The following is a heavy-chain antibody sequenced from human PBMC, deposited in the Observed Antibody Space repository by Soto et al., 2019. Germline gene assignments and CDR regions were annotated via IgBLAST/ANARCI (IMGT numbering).Heavy chain of an antibody. CDR1: GYTFTSYG. CDR3: XXXXXXXXXXXXXFDP. V-gene: IGHV1-18*01. J-gene: IGHJ5*02. CDR2: ISAYNGNT. Sequence: QVQLVQSGAEVKKPGASVKVSCKASGYTFTSYGISWVRQAPGQGLXWXGWISAYNGNTNYAQKLQGRVTMTTDTXXXXXXXXXXXXXXXXXXXXXXXXXXXXXXXXXXXFDPWGQGTLVTVSS.